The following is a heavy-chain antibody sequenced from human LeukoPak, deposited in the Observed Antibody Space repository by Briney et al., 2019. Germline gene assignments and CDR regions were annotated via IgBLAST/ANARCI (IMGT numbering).Heavy chain of an antibody. CDR2: IYYSGST. CDR3: ARDSSHYGDYGGVSAFDI. Sequence: SETLSLTCTVSGGSISSGGYYWSWIRQHPGKGLEWIGYIYYSGSTYYNPSLKSRATISVDTSKNQFSLKLSSVTAADTAVYYCARDSSHYGDYGGVSAFDIWGQGTMVTVSS. CDR1: GGSISSGGYY. D-gene: IGHD4-17*01. V-gene: IGHV4-31*03. J-gene: IGHJ3*02.